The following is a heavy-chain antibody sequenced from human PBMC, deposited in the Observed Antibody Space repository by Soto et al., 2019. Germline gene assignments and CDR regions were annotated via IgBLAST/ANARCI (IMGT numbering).Heavy chain of an antibody. CDR2: IRIRSNGYAT. CDR1: GFTLSGSV. V-gene: IGHV3-73*01. D-gene: IGHD5-12*01. CDR3: TRPGYSNYDCEY. J-gene: IGHJ4*02. Sequence: WGSLRLSCAASGFTLSGSVIYWVRQASGKGLEWVGRIRIRSNGYATAYAASVRGRFTISRDDSKKTAYLQMDSLKTEDTAVYYCTRPGYSNYDCEYWGQGTLVSVSS.